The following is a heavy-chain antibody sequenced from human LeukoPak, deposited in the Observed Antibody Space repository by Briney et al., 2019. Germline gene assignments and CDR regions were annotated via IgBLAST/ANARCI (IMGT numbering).Heavy chain of an antibody. D-gene: IGHD3-10*01. CDR2: FSGGSGNT. V-gene: IGHV3-23*01. Sequence: GGSLRLSCAASGFTFSSYAMSWVRQAPGKGLEWVSSFSGGSGNTYYADSVKGRFTTSRDNSQNTLYLQMSSLRAEDTAIYYCAKDQYIYGSSPFDFWGQGTLVPVSS. CDR3: AKDQYIYGSSPFDF. J-gene: IGHJ4*02. CDR1: GFTFSSYA.